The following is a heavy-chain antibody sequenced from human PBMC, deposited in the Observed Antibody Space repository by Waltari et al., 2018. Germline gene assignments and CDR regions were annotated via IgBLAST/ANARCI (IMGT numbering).Heavy chain of an antibody. J-gene: IGHJ4*02. CDR2: IKQDGSEK. CDR1: GFTFSSSW. V-gene: IGHV3-7*04. D-gene: IGHD6-19*01. Sequence: EVQLVESGGGLVQPGGSLRLSCAASGFTFSSSWMSWVRQAPGKGLEWVANIKQDGSEKYYVDSVKGRFTISRDNAKNSLYLQMNSLRVEDTAVYYCARMAGGWSEFDYWGQGTLVTVSS. CDR3: ARMAGGWSEFDY.